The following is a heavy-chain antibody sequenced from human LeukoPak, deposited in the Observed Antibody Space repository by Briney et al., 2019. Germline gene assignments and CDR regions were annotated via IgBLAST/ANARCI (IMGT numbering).Heavy chain of an antibody. J-gene: IGHJ4*02. Sequence: PGGSLRLSCAASEFTFSSYAMSWVRQAPGKGLEWVSAISGSGGSTYYADSVKGRFTISRDNSKNTLYLQMNSLRAEDTAVYYCAKGSEWEPLQSFFDYWGQGTLVTVSS. CDR1: EFTFSSYA. CDR3: AKGSEWEPLQSFFDY. D-gene: IGHD1-26*01. V-gene: IGHV3-23*01. CDR2: ISGSGGST.